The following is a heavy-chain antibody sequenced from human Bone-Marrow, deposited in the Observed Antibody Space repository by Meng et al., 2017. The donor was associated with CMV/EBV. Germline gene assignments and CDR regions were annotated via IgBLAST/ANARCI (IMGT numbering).Heavy chain of an antibody. CDR1: VLTSSSHW. CDR3: ARALHSSSWYAQSYYYYGMDV. CDR2: IKQDGSDK. V-gene: IGHV3-7*01. Sequence: LTGAASVLTSSSHWMSWVRQAPGQGLEWVANIKQDGSDKYYVDSVKGRFTIPRDNAKNSLYLQMNSLRVEDTAVYYCARALHSSSWYAQSYYYYGMDVWGQGHTV. J-gene: IGHJ6*02. D-gene: IGHD6-13*01.